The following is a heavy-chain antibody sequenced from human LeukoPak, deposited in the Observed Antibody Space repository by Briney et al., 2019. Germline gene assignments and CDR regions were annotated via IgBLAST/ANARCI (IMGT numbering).Heavy chain of an antibody. CDR1: GYIFTSYW. D-gene: IGHD5-24*01. CDR3: ARSTNGYLFDY. CDR2: IYPGDSDT. J-gene: IGHJ4*02. V-gene: IGHV5-51*01. Sequence: GEALKISCQGSGYIFTSYWIGWVRQMPGKGVEWMGIIYPGDSDTRYSPSFQRQVTIPADKYISHAYVQRNSLKASDTAMFYCARSTNGYLFDYWGQGTLVTVSS.